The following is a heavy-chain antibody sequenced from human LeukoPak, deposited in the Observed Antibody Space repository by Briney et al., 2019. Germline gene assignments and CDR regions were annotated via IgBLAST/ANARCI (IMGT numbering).Heavy chain of an antibody. V-gene: IGHV3-30*02. CDR3: AKKPYSSGRYFDY. J-gene: IGHJ4*02. D-gene: IGHD6-19*01. CDR2: IRYDGSNK. CDR1: GFTFSSYG. Sequence: GGSLRLSCAASGFTFSSYGMHWARQAPGKGLEWVAFIRYDGSNKYYADSVKGRFTISRDNSKNTLYLQMNSLRAEDTAVYYCAKKPYSSGRYFDYWGQGTLVTVSS.